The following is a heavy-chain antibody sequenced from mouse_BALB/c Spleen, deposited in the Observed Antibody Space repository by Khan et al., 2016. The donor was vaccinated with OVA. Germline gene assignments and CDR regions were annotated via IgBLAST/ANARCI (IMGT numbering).Heavy chain of an antibody. Sequence: DLVKPGASVKLSCKASDYTFTSYWINWIKQRPGQGLEWIGRSAPGSGSISYGEMFKAKKIMTVDKSSRTAYIQVFSLTSEDSAVXFCARSNTYCSGLDAMDYWGPGTSVTVSS. V-gene: IGHV1S41*01. CDR1: DYTFTSYW. J-gene: IGHJ4*01. CDR3: ARSNTYCSGLDAMDY. CDR2: SAPGSGSI. D-gene: IGHD2-12*01.